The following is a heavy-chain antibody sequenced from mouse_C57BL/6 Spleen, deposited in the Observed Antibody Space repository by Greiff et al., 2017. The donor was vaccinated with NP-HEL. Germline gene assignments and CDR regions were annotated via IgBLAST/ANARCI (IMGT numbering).Heavy chain of an antibody. CDR3: ARRGVVATDWYFDV. J-gene: IGHJ1*03. CDR2: ILPGSGST. D-gene: IGHD1-1*01. V-gene: IGHV1-9*01. Sequence: VKLMESGAELMKPGASVKLSCKATGYTFTGYWIEWVKQMPGHGLECIGEILPGSGSTNYNEKFKGKATFTADTSSNTAYMQLSSLTTEDSAIYYCARRGVVATDWYFDVWGTGTTVTVSS. CDR1: GYTFTGYW.